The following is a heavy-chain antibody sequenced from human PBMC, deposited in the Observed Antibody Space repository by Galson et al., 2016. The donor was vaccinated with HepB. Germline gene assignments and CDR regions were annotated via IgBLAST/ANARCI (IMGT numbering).Heavy chain of an antibody. CDR3: ARAYCSSESRCNTLCAGCYGVDV. V-gene: IGHV3-7*01. CDR1: GFTFRAYY. D-gene: IGHD2-2*01. CDR2: IRQLASDK. Sequence: SLRLSCAASGFTFRAYYMTWVRQAPGKGLEWVASIRQLASDKFYVDSVKGRFTISRDDAENSVYLLMNNLRTDDTAVYYCARAYCSSESRCNTLCAGCYGVDVWGKGTTVTVSS. J-gene: IGHJ6*04.